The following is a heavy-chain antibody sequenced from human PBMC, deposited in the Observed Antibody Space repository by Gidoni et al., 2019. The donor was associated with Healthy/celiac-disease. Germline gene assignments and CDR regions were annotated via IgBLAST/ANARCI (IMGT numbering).Heavy chain of an antibody. CDR3: ARGRVARHFDY. CDR2: ISSISSYI. CDR1: GFTFSSYS. D-gene: IGHD3-3*01. J-gene: IGHJ4*02. V-gene: IGHV3-21*01. Sequence: EVQLVESGGGLVKPGGSMRLSGAASGFTFSSYSMNWVRQAPGKGLEWVSSISSISSYIYYADSVKGRFTISRDNAKNSLYLQMNSLRAEDTAVYYCARGRVARHFDYWGQGTLVTVSS.